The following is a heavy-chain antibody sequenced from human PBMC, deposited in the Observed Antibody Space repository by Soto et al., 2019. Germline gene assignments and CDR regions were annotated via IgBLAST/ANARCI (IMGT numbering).Heavy chain of an antibody. J-gene: IGHJ6*02. D-gene: IGHD3-3*01. V-gene: IGHV3-15*07. CDR1: GFTFSNAW. CDR2: IKSKTDGGTT. Sequence: PGGSLRLSCAASGFTFSNAWMNWVRQAPGKGLEWVGRIKSKTDGGTTDYAAPVKGRFTISRDDSKNTLYLQMNSLKTEDTAVYYCTTVLRFLEWLLPNYYYYGMDVWGQGTTVTVSS. CDR3: TTVLRFLEWLLPNYYYYGMDV.